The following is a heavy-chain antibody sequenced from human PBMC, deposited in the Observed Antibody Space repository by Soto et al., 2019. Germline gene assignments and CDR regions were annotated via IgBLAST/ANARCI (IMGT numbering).Heavy chain of an antibody. CDR3: AKSLRRIVGVVVGSYYYGMDV. CDR1: GFTFSSYA. V-gene: IGHV3-23*01. Sequence: EVQLLESGGGLVQPGGSLRLSCAASGFTFSSYAMSWVRQAPGKGLEWVSAISGSGGSTYYADSVKGRFTISRDNSKNTLYRQMNVLRAEDTAVYYCAKSLRRIVGVVVGSYYYGMDVWGQGTTVTVSS. D-gene: IGHD3-3*01. J-gene: IGHJ6*02. CDR2: ISGSGGST.